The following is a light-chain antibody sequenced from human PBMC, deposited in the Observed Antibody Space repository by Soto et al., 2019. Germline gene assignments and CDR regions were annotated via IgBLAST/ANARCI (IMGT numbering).Light chain of an antibody. V-gene: IGKV4-1*01. CDR1: QSVLVTPDNKNN. CDR2: WAF. CDR3: QQYFIAPLT. J-gene: IGKJ4*01. Sequence: DIVMTQSPDSLAVSLGERATINCKSSQSVLVTPDNKNNLAWYQQKPGQPPRLLIYWAFFRESGVPDRFSGSGYGTDFTLTISNLRAEDVAVYYCQQYFIAPLTFGGGTKVEIK.